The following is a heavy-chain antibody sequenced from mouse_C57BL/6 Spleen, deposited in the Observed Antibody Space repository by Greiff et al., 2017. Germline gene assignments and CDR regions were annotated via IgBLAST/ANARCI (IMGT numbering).Heavy chain of an antibody. CDR1: GFTFSDYY. J-gene: IGHJ4*01. Sequence: EVQRVESEGGLVQPGSSMKLSCTASGFTFSDYYMAWVRQVPEKGLEWVANINYDGSSTYYLDSLKSRFIISRDNAKNILYLQMSSLKSEDTATYYCVIYYGTLYAMDYWGQGTSVTVSS. CDR3: VIYYGTLYAMDY. V-gene: IGHV5-16*01. CDR2: INYDGSST. D-gene: IGHD2-1*01.